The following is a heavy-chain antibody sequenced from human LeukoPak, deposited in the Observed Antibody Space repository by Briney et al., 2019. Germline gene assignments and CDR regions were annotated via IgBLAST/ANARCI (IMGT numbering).Heavy chain of an antibody. J-gene: IGHJ4*02. D-gene: IGHD6-19*01. V-gene: IGHV3-30*02. Sequence: PGGSLRLSCAASGFTFSSYGMHWVRQAPGKGLEWVAFIRYDGTNKYYIDSVKGRFTISRDNSKNTLYLQMNSLRPEDTAVYYCVKDKAVAGADYFDYWGQGTLVTVSS. CDR3: VKDKAVAGADYFDY. CDR1: GFTFSSYG. CDR2: IRYDGTNK.